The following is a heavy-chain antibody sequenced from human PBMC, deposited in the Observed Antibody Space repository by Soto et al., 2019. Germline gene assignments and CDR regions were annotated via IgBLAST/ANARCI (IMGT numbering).Heavy chain of an antibody. V-gene: IGHV3-33*06. CDR3: AKHDSSGYYDSGEIDY. Sequence: PGGSLRLSCAASGFTFSSYGMHWVLQAPGKGLEWVAVIWYDGSNKYYADSVKGRFTISRDNSKNTLYLQMNSLRAEDTAVYYCAKHDSSGYYDSGEIDYWGQGTLVTVAS. J-gene: IGHJ4*02. D-gene: IGHD3-22*01. CDR1: GFTFSSYG. CDR2: IWYDGSNK.